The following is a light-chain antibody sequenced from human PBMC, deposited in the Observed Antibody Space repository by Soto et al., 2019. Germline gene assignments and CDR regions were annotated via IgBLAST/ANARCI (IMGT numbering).Light chain of an antibody. Sequence: FKLSQPPSTVSASVGDSVTISCRASQSISTWLAWYHHKPGKAPKLLIFVSSSLEGGVPSRSSGSGSGTEGTVAITSLQPDDIATYYCQQYDSYLITFG. J-gene: IGKJ5*01. CDR2: VSS. CDR3: QQYDSYLIT. CDR1: QSISTW. V-gene: IGKV1-5*01.